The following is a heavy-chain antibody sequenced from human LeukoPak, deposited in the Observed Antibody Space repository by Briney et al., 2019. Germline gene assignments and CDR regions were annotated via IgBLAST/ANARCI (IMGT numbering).Heavy chain of an antibody. V-gene: IGHV4-34*01. CDR2: INHSGST. J-gene: IGHJ3*02. D-gene: IGHD1-26*01. CDR3: ARGGVVGATDDAFDI. CDR1: GGSFSGYY. Sequence: WETLSLTCAVYGGSFSGYYWSWIRQPPGKGLEWIGEINHSGSTNYNPSLKSRVTISVDTSKNQFSLKLSSVTAADTAVYYCARGGVVGATDDAFDIWGQGTMVTVSS.